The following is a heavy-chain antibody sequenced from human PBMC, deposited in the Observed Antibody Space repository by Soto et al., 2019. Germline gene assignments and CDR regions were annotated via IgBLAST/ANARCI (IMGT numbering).Heavy chain of an antibody. V-gene: IGHV3-33*01. Sequence: QVQLVESGGGVVQPGRSLGLSCAASGFTFSDYAMHWVRQAPGKGLEWVAVIRYDGSNKYYADSVKGRFTISRDNYKNTLYLQMNSLRVEDTAVYYCARSYSSSSGDDYWGQGTLVTVSS. J-gene: IGHJ4*02. D-gene: IGHD6-6*01. CDR2: IRYDGSNK. CDR1: GFTFSDYA. CDR3: ARSYSSSSGDDY.